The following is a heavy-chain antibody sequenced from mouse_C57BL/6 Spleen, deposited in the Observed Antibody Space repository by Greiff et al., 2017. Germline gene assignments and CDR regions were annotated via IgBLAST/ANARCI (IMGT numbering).Heavy chain of an antibody. Sequence: QVQLQQSGAELVKPGASEKMSCKASGYTFTTYPLERMKPNHGKSLECIGNFHPYNDDTKYNEKFKGKATLTVEKSSSTVYLELSRLTSDDSAVYYCARDYGSSYDWYFDVWGRGTTVTVAS. CDR1: GYTFTTYP. V-gene: IGHV1-47*01. CDR3: ARDYGSSYDWYFDV. J-gene: IGHJ1*03. CDR2: FHPYNDDT. D-gene: IGHD1-1*01.